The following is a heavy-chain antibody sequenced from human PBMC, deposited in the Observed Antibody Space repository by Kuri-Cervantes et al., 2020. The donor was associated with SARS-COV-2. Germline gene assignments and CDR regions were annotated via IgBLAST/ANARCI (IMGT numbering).Heavy chain of an antibody. D-gene: IGHD1-26*01. Sequence: GGSLRLSCAVYGGSFSGYYWSWIRQPPGKGLEWVSYISSSSSYTNYADSVKGRFTISRDNAKNMLYLQMNSLRVDDTAVYFCARGGAGATGLDYWGHGSLVTVSS. J-gene: IGHJ4*01. V-gene: IGHV3-11*06. CDR1: GGSFSGYY. CDR2: ISSSSSYT. CDR3: ARGGAGATGLDY.